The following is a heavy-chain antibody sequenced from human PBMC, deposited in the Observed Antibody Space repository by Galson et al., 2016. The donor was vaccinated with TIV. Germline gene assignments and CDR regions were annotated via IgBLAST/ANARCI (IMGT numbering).Heavy chain of an antibody. J-gene: IGHJ4*02. V-gene: IGHV3-21*01. CDR2: ISGGNSYI. CDR1: GFTFSSHT. CDR3: TRVPQTYSSSWYDFDY. D-gene: IGHD6-13*01. Sequence: SGFTFSSHTMNWVRQAPGTGLELVSSISGGNSYIYYADSVKGRFTISRDNAKNSLFLQMNSLRGEDTAVYYCTRVPQTYSSSWYDFDYWGQGALVTVSS.